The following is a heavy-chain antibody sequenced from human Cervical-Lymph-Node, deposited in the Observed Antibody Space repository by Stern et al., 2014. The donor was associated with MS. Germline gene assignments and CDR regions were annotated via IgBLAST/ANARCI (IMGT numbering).Heavy chain of an antibody. CDR3: ATTRWDLFTWNWFDP. D-gene: IGHD1-26*01. CDR1: GGSISSSGYY. Sequence: VQLVESGPGLVKPSQNLSLTCTVSGGSISSSGYYWSWIRQPADKGLEWIGRIHDSGSTYYNPSLKSRVTISMDTAKNQFSLKLPSVTAADTAVYYCATTRWDLFTWNWFDPWGQGPLVTVSS. V-gene: IGHV4-61*02. J-gene: IGHJ5*02. CDR2: IHDSGST.